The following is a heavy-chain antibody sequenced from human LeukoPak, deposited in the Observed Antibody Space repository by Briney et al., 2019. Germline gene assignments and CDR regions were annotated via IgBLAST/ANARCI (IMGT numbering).Heavy chain of an antibody. CDR1: GGSFSGYY. J-gene: IGHJ4*02. CDR3: ARGQSVGATYYFDY. CDR2: INHSGST. Sequence: SGTLSLTCAVYGGSFSGYYWSWIRHPPGKGLELIGEINHSGSTNYNPSLKSRVTISVDTSKNQFSLKLSSVTAADTAVYYCARGQSVGATYYFDYWGQGTLVSVPS. V-gene: IGHV4-34*01. D-gene: IGHD1-26*01.